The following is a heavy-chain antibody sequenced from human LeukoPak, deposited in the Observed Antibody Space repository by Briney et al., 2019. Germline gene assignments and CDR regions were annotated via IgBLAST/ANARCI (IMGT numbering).Heavy chain of an antibody. CDR3: AREEEYYAESGNLIDAADV. V-gene: IGHV1-69*06. J-gene: IGHJ3*01. Sequence: GSSVKVSCKASGGTFSSYAISWVRQAPGQGLEWMGGIIPIFGTANYAQKFQGRVTITADKSTSTAYMEMSSLTSEDTAMYYCAREEEYYAESGNLIDAADVWGQGTMVIVSA. CDR1: GGTFSSYA. CDR2: IIPIFGTA. D-gene: IGHD3-10*01.